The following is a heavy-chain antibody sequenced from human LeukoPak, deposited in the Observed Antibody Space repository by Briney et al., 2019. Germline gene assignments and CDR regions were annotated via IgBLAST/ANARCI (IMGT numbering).Heavy chain of an antibody. Sequence: GGSLRLSCAASGFTFDDYGMSWVRQAPGKGLEWVSGIIWSGGSTGYADSVKGRFTISRDNAKNSLYLQMNSLRAEDTAVYYCANDLGWIQLNLGRGQGTLVTVSS. CDR1: GFTFDDYG. CDR3: ANDLGWIQLNLG. J-gene: IGHJ4*02. V-gene: IGHV3-20*04. D-gene: IGHD5-18*01. CDR2: IIWSGGST.